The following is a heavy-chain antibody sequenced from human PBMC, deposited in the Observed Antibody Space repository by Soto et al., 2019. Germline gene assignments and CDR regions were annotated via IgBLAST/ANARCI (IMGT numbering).Heavy chain of an antibody. V-gene: IGHV3-30*03. Sequence: QAPLVESGGAVVQPGTSLRLSCAASGFSFHRYAMHWVRQVPGKGLEWVAIVSDDSTNTFYADSVKGRFTVSRDNSKNTLYLQMNSLRPEDTALYFCARDWWFGVLPTTRFDYWGQGTLVTVSS. CDR3: ARDWWFGVLPTTRFDY. CDR2: VSDDSTNT. J-gene: IGHJ4*02. D-gene: IGHD2-8*02. CDR1: GFSFHRYA.